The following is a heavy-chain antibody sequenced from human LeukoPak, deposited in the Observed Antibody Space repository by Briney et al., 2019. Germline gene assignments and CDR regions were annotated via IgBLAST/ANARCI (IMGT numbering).Heavy chain of an antibody. CDR2: ISNHGSA. Sequence: PSETLSLTCTVSGASISSSYWSWIRQPPGKGLEWIGYISNHGSANYNPSLNSPVTISVGTSQNQFFLELSSVTAADTAVYYCARTTEGGYIGYFYYYYMDVWGKGTTVTISS. CDR3: ARTTEGGYIGYFYYYYMDV. CDR1: GASISSSY. D-gene: IGHD5-18*01. J-gene: IGHJ6*03. V-gene: IGHV4-59*01.